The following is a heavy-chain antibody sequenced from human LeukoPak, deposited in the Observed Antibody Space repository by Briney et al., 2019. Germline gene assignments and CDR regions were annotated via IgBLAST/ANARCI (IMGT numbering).Heavy chain of an antibody. CDR2: MSYDGSKQ. J-gene: IGHJ4*02. V-gene: IGHV3-30-3*01. CDR3: ARESYGNYFFDS. CDR1: GFTFSRYA. D-gene: IGHD4-11*01. Sequence: PGGSLRVSCAASGFTFSRYAMHWVRQVPGKGLEWVAIMSYDGSKQYYADSLKGRFTISRDNSKNTLYLQMNSLRAEDTAVYSCARESYGNYFFDSWGQGTLVTVSS.